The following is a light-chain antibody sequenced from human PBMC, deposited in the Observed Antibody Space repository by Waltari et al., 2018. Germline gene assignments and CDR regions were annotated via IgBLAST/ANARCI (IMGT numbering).Light chain of an antibody. V-gene: IGKV3-20*01. Sequence: EIVLTQSPGTLSLSPGERATLSCRASQSVSSRHLAWYRHKPAHAPMLFIYGASSRTTGIPDRFSGSGSGTDFTLTISRLEPEDFAVYYCQQSRTFGGGTKVEIK. CDR3: QQSRT. CDR1: QSVSSRH. CDR2: GAS. J-gene: IGKJ4*01.